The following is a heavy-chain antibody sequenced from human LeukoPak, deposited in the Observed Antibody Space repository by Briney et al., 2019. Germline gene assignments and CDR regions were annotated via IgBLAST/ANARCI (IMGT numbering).Heavy chain of an antibody. V-gene: IGHV4-59*08. D-gene: IGHD3-22*01. J-gene: IGHJ4*02. Sequence: PSETLSLTCTVSGGSLSTYYWGWVRQPPRKGLEWVGYIRYSGSANYNPSLRSRVTISIDTSKNQFSLKLSSVTAADTAVYHCARLVYDSRGYYFDYWGQGTLVTVSS. CDR2: IRYSGSA. CDR3: ARLVYDSRGYYFDY. CDR1: GGSLSTYY.